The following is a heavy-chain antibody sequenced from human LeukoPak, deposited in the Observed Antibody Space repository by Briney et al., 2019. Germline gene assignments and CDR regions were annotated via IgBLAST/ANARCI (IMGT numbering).Heavy chain of an antibody. Sequence: ASVKVSCKASGYTFTSYAMHWVRQAPGQRLEWMGWINAGNGNTKYSQEFQGRVTITRDTSASTAYMELSSLRSEDMAVYYCARAGYCTNGVCLFDYWGQGTLVTVSS. D-gene: IGHD2-8*01. CDR1: GYTFTSYA. V-gene: IGHV1-3*03. J-gene: IGHJ4*02. CDR3: ARAGYCTNGVCLFDY. CDR2: INAGNGNT.